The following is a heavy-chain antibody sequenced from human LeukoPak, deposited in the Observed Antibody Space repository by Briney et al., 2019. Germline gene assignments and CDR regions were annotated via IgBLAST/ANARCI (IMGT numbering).Heavy chain of an antibody. CDR3: AKERSTPSSIFGVVVGY. CDR2: IRYDGSNK. CDR1: GFTFSSYG. J-gene: IGHJ4*02. V-gene: IGHV3-30*02. D-gene: IGHD3-3*01. Sequence: GGSLRLSCAASGFTFSSYGMHWVRQAPGKGLEWVAFIRYDGSNKYYADSVKGRFTISRDNSKNTLYLQMNSLRAEDTAVYYCAKERSTPSSIFGVVVGYWGQGTLVTVSS.